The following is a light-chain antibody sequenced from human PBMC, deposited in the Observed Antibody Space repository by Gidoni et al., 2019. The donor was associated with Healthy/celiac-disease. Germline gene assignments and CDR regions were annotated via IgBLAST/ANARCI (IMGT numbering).Light chain of an antibody. J-gene: IGKJ5*01. CDR3: KQRRNWIT. Sequence: EFVLTQPPATLSLSPGERATSPSRASQSVSSYLAWYQQKPGQVPRHHVYDASNRATGIPARFGGSGSGTDFTLTIGSLEPEDFAVYYCKQRRNWITFGQXTRLEIK. V-gene: IGKV3-11*01. CDR1: QSVSSY. CDR2: DAS.